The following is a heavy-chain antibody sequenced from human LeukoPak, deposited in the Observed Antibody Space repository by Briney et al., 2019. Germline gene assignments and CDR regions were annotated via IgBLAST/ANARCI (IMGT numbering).Heavy chain of an antibody. CDR1: GFTFSSYW. J-gene: IGHJ4*02. Sequence: PGGSLRLSCAASGFTFSSYWMSWVRQAPGKGLEWVANIKQDGSEKYYVDSVKGRFTISRDNAKNSLYLQMNSLRAEDTAVYYCARAYSSGWYSSGLVYWGQGTLVTVSS. D-gene: IGHD6-19*01. CDR2: IKQDGSEK. V-gene: IGHV3-7*01. CDR3: ARAYSSGWYSSGLVY.